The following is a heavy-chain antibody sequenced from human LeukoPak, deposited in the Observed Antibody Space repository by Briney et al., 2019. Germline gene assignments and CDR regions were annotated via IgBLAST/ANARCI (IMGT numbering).Heavy chain of an antibody. V-gene: IGHV3-48*01. CDR3: ASAGNSGY. CDR2: ISYSGSTI. Sequence: GGSLRLSCAVSGFTFSSYSMNWVRQAPGKGLEWVSYISYSGSTIYYADSVKGQFTISRDNGKNSLYLQMNSLRAEDTAVYYCASAGNSGYWGQGTLVTVSS. CDR1: GFTFSSYS. D-gene: IGHD5-12*01. J-gene: IGHJ4*02.